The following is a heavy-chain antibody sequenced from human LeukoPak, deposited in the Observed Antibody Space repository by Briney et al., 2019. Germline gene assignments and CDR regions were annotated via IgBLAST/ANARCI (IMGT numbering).Heavy chain of an antibody. Sequence: PSETLSLTCTVSGYSISSGYYWGWIRQPPGKGLEWIGSIYHSGSTYYNPSLKSRVTISVDTYKNQSSLKLSSVTAADTAVYYCARDSTSGYCSSTSCETWFDPWGQGTLVTVSS. CDR1: GYSISSGYY. D-gene: IGHD2-2*03. V-gene: IGHV4-38-2*02. CDR2: IYHSGST. CDR3: ARDSTSGYCSSTSCETWFDP. J-gene: IGHJ5*02.